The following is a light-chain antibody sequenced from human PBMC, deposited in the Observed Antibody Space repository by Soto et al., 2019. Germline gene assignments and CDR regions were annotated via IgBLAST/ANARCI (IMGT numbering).Light chain of an antibody. CDR3: LQDHGFPLA. J-gene: IGKJ4*01. CDR2: AAS. CDR1: QDIRND. Sequence: AIQMTQSPSSLSASVGDRVTITCRASQDIRNDLGWYQQKPGKAPKLLIYAASSLQSEVPSRFSGSGSGTYFTLTLSSLQPEDFATYFCLQDHGFPLAFGGGTKVEIK. V-gene: IGKV1-6*01.